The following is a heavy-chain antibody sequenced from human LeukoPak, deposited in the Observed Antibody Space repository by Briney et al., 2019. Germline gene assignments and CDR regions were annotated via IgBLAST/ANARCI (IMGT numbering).Heavy chain of an antibody. CDR1: GFTVSTNY. CDR3: ANPTDYGTDY. Sequence: TGGSLRLSCAASGFTVSTNYMSWVRQAPGKGLEWVSVIYSGDSTYYADSVKGRFTISRDNSKNTLYLQMNSLRAEDTAVYYCANPTDYGTDYWGQGTLVTISS. J-gene: IGHJ4*02. D-gene: IGHD4-17*01. V-gene: IGHV3-53*01. CDR2: IYSGDST.